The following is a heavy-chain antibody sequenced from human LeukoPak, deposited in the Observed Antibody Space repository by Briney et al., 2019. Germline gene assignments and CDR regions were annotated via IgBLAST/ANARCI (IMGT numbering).Heavy chain of an antibody. CDR3: ARSAYYYDGSDYYYFDY. D-gene: IGHD3-22*01. Sequence: SETLSPTCTVSGGSISSSYLSWIRQPPGKGLDWVGYIYYSASTNYNPSLKSRVTVSVDTSKHQFSLKLSSMTAADTAVYYCARSAYYYDGSDYYYFDYWGQGTLVTVSS. CDR1: GGSISSSY. J-gene: IGHJ4*02. CDR2: IYYSAST. V-gene: IGHV4-59*01.